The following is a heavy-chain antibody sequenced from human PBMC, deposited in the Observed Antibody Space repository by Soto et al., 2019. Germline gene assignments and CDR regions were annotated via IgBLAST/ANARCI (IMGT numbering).Heavy chain of an antibody. V-gene: IGHV3-33*01. D-gene: IGHD6-19*01. CDR1: GFTFSSYG. CDR2: IWYDGSNK. Sequence: GRSLRLSCAASGFTFSSYGMHRVRQAPGKGLEWVAVIWYDGSNKYYADSVKGRFTISRDNSKNTLYLQMNSLRAEDTAVYYCAGELAGTGFVDYYGMDVWGQGTTVTVSS. J-gene: IGHJ6*02. CDR3: AGELAGTGFVDYYGMDV.